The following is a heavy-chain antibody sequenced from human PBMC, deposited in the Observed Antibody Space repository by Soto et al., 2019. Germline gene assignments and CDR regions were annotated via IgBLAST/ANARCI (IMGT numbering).Heavy chain of an antibody. Sequence: QVRLIQSGPQRRTPGSSVRVSCEPSGETFASYNIAWVQQAPGQGLEWMGKITPVFGSVRYRQDFQGRLTITADRSTGSSHMQLSDLRLDDSAVSFCAREPLSIHADGLAPCGQGTRVTVSS. V-gene: IGHV1-69*08. CDR3: AREPLSIHADGLAP. CDR1: GETFASYN. CDR2: ITPVFGSV. J-gene: IGHJ5*02.